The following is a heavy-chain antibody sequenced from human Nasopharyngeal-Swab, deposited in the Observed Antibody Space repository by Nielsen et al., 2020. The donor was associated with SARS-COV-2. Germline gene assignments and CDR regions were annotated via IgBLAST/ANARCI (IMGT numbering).Heavy chain of an antibody. CDR2: ISYDGSNK. Sequence: GESLKISCAASGFTFSSYAMHWVHQAPGKGLEWVAVISYDGSNKYYADSVKGRFTISRDNSKNTLYLQTNSLRAEDTAVYYCARGLPPMDVWGQGTTVTVSS. CDR1: GFTFSSYA. CDR3: ARGLPPMDV. V-gene: IGHV3-30-3*01. J-gene: IGHJ6*02.